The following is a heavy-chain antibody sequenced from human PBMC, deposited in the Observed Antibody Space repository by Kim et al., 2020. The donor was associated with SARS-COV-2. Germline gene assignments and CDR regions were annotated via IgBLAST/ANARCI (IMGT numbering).Heavy chain of an antibody. CDR1: GFTFSSYW. V-gene: IGHV3-7*01. J-gene: IGHJ5*02. Sequence: GGSLRPSCAASGFTFSSYWMSWVRQAPGKGLEWVANIKQDGSEKYYVDSVKGRFTISRDNAKNSLYLQMNSLRAEDTAVYYCARTVTIFGVVAWFDPWGQGTLVTVSS. CDR3: ARTVTIFGVVAWFDP. D-gene: IGHD3-3*01. CDR2: IKQDGSEK.